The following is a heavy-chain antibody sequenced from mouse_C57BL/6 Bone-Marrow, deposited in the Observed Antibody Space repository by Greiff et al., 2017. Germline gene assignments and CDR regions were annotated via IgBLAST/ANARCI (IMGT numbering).Heavy chain of an antibody. CDR2: IRLKSDNYAT. J-gene: IGHJ2*01. CDR3: TRLLTTVVAPYYFDY. V-gene: IGHV6-3*01. Sequence: EVHLVESGGGLVQPGGSMKLSCVASGFTFSNYWMNWVRQSPEKGLEWVAQIRLKSDNYATHYAESVKGRFTISRDDSKSSVYLQMNNLRAEDTGIYYCTRLLTTVVAPYYFDYWGQGTTLTVSS. CDR1: GFTFSNYW. D-gene: IGHD1-1*01.